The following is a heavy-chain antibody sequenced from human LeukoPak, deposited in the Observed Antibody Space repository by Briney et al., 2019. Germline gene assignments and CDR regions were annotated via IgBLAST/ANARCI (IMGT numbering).Heavy chain of an antibody. CDR3: AKDFLWFGESYYFDY. D-gene: IGHD3-10*01. CDR1: GFTFSSYG. Sequence: PGGSLRLSCAASGFTFSSYGRHWVRQAPGKGLEWVAVISYDGSNKYYADSVKGRFAISRDNSKNTLYLQMNSLRAEDTAVYYCAKDFLWFGESYYFDYWGQGTLVTVSS. V-gene: IGHV3-30*18. J-gene: IGHJ4*02. CDR2: ISYDGSNK.